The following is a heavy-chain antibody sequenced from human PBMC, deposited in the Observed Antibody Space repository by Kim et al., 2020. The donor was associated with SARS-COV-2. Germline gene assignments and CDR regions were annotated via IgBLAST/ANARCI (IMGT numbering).Heavy chain of an antibody. Sequence: AQSFTGRFVISLDTSVSTAYLKISSLKAEDTAVYYCARASGFFVRGVADYWGQGTLVTVSS. J-gene: IGHJ4*02. CDR3: ARASGFFVRGVADY. V-gene: IGHV7-4-1*02. D-gene: IGHD3-10*01.